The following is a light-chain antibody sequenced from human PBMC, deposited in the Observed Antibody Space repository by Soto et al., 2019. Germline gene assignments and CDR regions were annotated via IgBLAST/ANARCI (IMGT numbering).Light chain of an antibody. CDR1: QSISSW. CDR2: KAS. CDR3: QQYNSYPT. J-gene: IGKJ1*01. Sequence: DIQMTQSPSTLSASVGDRVTITCRASQSISSWLAWYQQKPGKAPKLLIYKASSLESGAPSRFSGSGSGTESTLTISSLQPDYFATYYCQQYNSYPTFGQGTKVEIK. V-gene: IGKV1-5*03.